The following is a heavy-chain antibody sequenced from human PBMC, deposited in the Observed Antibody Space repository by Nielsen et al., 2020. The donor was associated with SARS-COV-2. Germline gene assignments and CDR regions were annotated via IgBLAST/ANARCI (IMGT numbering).Heavy chain of an antibody. Sequence: GRSLRLSCAASGFTFSSYSMNWVRQAPGKGLEWVSYISSSSSTIYYADSVKSRFTISRDNAKNSLYLQMNSLRADDTAVYYCAVGPLEYWGQGTVVTVSS. J-gene: IGHJ4*02. V-gene: IGHV3-48*01. CDR1: GFTFSSYS. CDR3: AVGPLEY. D-gene: IGHD3-10*01. CDR2: ISSSSSTI.